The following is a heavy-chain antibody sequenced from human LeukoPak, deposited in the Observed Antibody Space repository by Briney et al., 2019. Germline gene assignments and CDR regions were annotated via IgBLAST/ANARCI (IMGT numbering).Heavy chain of an antibody. CDR2: ISSSSSYI. Sequence: GGSLRLSCAASGFTFSSYSMNWVRQAPGKGLEWVSSISSSSSYIYYADSVKGRFTISRDNAKNSLYLQMNSLRAEDTAVYYCARDYDPSYCGGDCYYDAFDIWGQGTMVTVSS. V-gene: IGHV3-21*01. D-gene: IGHD2-21*02. CDR1: GFTFSSYS. J-gene: IGHJ3*02. CDR3: ARDYDPSYCGGDCYYDAFDI.